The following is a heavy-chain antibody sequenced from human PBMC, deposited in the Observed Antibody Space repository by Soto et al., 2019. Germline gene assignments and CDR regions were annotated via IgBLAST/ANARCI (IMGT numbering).Heavy chain of an antibody. V-gene: IGHV4-30-2*01. D-gene: IGHD2-2*01. CDR3: AREGGYFSSTSCLRPGFIVP. CDR1: GGSISSGGYS. Sequence: PSETLSLTCAVSGGSISSGGYSWSWIRQPPGKGLEWIGYIYHSGSTYYNPSLKSRVTISVDRSKNQFSLKLSSVTAADTAVYYCAREGGYFSSTSCLRPGFIVPWCQATLVTVSS. CDR2: IYHSGST. J-gene: IGHJ5*02.